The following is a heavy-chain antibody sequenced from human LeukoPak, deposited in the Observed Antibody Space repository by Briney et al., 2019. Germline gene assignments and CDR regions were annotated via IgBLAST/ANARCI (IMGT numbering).Heavy chain of an antibody. D-gene: IGHD6-19*01. V-gene: IGHV6-1*01. Sequence: SQTLSLTCAISGDSVSSNSAAWNWIRQSPSRGLEWLGRTYYRSKWYNDYAVSVKSRITINPDTSKNQFSLQLNSVTPEDTAVYYCARHGSSSGWYARGDFDYWGQGTLVTVSS. J-gene: IGHJ4*02. CDR2: TYYRSKWYN. CDR1: GDSVSSNSAA. CDR3: ARHGSSSGWYARGDFDY.